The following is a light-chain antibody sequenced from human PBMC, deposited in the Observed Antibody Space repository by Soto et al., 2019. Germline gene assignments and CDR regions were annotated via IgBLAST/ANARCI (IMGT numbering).Light chain of an antibody. Sequence: EIVLTQSPGTLSLSPGERATLSCRASQSVSSSQLAWYQQRPGQAPRLLVYGASTRATGIADRFSGSGSGTDFTLTISRLEPEDFAVYYCQHYGSSGDTFGPGTKVDIK. CDR2: GAS. CDR3: QHYGSSGDT. V-gene: IGKV3-20*01. CDR1: QSVSSSQ. J-gene: IGKJ3*01.